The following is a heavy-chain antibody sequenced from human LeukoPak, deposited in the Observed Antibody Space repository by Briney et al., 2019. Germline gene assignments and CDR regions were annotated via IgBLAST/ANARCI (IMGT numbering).Heavy chain of an antibody. CDR3: ARGVSGGVLDY. Sequence: SQTLSLTCAVSGGSISSGGYSWSWIRQPPGKGLEWIGYIYHSGSTYYNPSLKSRVTISVDRSKNQFSLKLSSVTAADTAVYYCARGVSGGVLDYWGQGTLVTVSS. J-gene: IGHJ4*02. V-gene: IGHV4-30-2*01. CDR2: IYHSGST. D-gene: IGHD3-3*01. CDR1: GGSISSGGYS.